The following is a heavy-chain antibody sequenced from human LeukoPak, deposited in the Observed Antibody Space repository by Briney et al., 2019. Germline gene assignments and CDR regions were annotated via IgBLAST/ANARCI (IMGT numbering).Heavy chain of an antibody. J-gene: IGHJ4*02. D-gene: IGHD6-13*01. Sequence: PGGSLRLSCAASGFTFDDYVMHWVRQAPGKGLEWVSGISWNSGSIGYVDSVKGRFTISRDNAKNSLYLQMNSLRAKDTALYYCAKGGDSSSFSYWGQGTLVTVSS. CDR1: GFTFDDYV. CDR2: ISWNSGSI. V-gene: IGHV3-9*01. CDR3: AKGGDSSSFSY.